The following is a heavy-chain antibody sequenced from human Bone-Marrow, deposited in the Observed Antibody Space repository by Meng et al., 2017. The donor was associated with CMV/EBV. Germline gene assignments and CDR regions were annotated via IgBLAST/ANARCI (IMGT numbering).Heavy chain of an antibody. CDR2: IWFDGSNK. D-gene: IGHD2-2*01. CDR1: GFTFSSFG. V-gene: IGHV3-33*01. J-gene: IGHJ4*02. Sequence: GESLKISCVASGFTFSSFGMHWVRQAPGKGLEWVAVIWFDGSNKYYADFVRGRFTISRDNSKNTVFLQMNSLRAEDTAVYYCARQGSYCSSTSCFDYWGQGTLVTVSS. CDR3: ARQGSYCSSTSCFDY.